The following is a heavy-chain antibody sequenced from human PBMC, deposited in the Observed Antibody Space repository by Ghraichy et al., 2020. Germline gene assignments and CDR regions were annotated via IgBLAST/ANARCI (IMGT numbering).Heavy chain of an antibody. V-gene: IGHV4-59*01. CDR2: IYYSGST. CDR3: ARDRTVGNYYYYYGMDV. CDR1: GGSISSYY. D-gene: IGHD4-23*01. Sequence: SETLSLTCTVSGGSISSYYWSWIRQPPGKGLEWIGYIYYSGSTNYNPSLKSRVTISVDTSKNQFSLKLSSVTAADTAVYYCARDRTVGNYYYYYGMDVWGQGTTVTVSS. J-gene: IGHJ6*02.